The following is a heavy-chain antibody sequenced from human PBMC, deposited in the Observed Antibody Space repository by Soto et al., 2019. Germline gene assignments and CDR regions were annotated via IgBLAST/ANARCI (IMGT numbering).Heavy chain of an antibody. J-gene: IGHJ4*02. Sequence: GGSLRLSCAASGFTFSSYWMHWVRQAPGKGLVWVSRINSDGSSTSYADSVKGRFTISRDNAKNTLYLQMNSLRAEDTAVYYCAKYSSSSRGFDYWGQGTLVTVSS. CDR3: AKYSSSSRGFDY. CDR2: INSDGSST. CDR1: GFTFSSYW. D-gene: IGHD6-6*01. V-gene: IGHV3-74*01.